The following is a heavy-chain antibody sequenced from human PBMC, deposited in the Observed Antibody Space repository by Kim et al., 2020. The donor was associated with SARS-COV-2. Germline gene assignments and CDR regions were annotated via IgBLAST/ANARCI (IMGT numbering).Heavy chain of an antibody. D-gene: IGHD2-15*01. Sequence: VKVRFTISRDNSKNTLYLQMNSLRAEDTAVYYCAKGNAIVVVVAAMDDYWGQGTLVTVSS. V-gene: IGHV3-23*01. J-gene: IGHJ4*02. CDR3: AKGNAIVVVVAAMDDY.